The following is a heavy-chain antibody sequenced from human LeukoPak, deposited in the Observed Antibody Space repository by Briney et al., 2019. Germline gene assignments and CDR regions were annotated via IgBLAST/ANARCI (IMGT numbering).Heavy chain of an antibody. CDR2: ISAYNGNT. CDR1: GYTFTGYY. CDR3: AREFSSSWPPSIGY. V-gene: IGHV1-18*04. J-gene: IGHJ4*02. Sequence: ASVKVSCKASGYTFTGYYMHWVRQSPGQGLEWMGWISAYNGNTNYAQKLQGRVTMTTDTSTSTAYMELRSLRSDDTAVYYCAREFSSSWPPSIGYWGQGTLVTVSS. D-gene: IGHD6-13*01.